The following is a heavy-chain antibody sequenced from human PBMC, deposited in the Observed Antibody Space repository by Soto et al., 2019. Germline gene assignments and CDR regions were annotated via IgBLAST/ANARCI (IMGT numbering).Heavy chain of an antibody. CDR2: INPSGGST. D-gene: IGHD3-3*01. V-gene: IGHV1-46*01. CDR1: GYTFTSYY. CDR3: ARGIFRKDRTYYEIWRGYQHRLRDFDY. J-gene: IGHJ4*01. Sequence: ASVKVSCKASGYTFTSYYMHWVRQAPGQGLEWMGIINPSGGSTSYAQKFQGRVTMTRDTSTSTVYMELSSLRSEDTAVYYCARGIFRKDRTYYEIWRGYQHRLRDFDYWG.